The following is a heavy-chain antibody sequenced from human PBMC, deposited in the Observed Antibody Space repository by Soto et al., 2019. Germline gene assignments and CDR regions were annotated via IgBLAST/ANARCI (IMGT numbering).Heavy chain of an antibody. CDR1: GFIFSNNG. CDR3: ARWGGSMSSGYYIDY. D-gene: IGHD3-10*01. J-gene: IGHJ4*02. CDR2: TSHDGRDN. Sequence: QVQLVESGGGMVQPGRSLRLSCAASGFIFSNNGFHWVRQAPGKGLEWVSLTSHDGRDNHHADSVKGRFTISRDNAKNTVFLQMNSLRVEDTAVYFCARWGGSMSSGYYIDYWGQGTLVTVSS. V-gene: IGHV3-33*01.